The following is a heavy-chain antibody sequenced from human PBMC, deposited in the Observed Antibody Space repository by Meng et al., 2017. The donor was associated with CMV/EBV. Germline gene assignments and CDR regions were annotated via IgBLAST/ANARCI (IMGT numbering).Heavy chain of an antibody. CDR1: GFTFSSYS. J-gene: IGHJ4*02. CDR3: ARDYYDSSGYYDY. D-gene: IGHD3-22*01. V-gene: IGHV3-48*04. CDR2: ISSSSTI. Sequence: GESLKISCAASGFTFSSYSMNWVRQAPGKGLEWVSYISSSSTIYYADSVKGRFTISRDNAKNSLYLQMNSLRAEDTAVYYCARDYYDSSGYYDYWGQGTLVTVSS.